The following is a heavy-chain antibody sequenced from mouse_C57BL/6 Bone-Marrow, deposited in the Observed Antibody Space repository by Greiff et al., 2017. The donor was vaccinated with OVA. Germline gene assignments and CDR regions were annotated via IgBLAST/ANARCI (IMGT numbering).Heavy chain of an antibody. J-gene: IGHJ1*03. Sequence: EVQLQQSGPVLVKPGASVKMSCKASGYTFTDYYMNWVKQSHGKSLEWIGVINPYNGGTSYNQKFKGKATLTVDKSSSTAYMELNSLTSEDSAVYYCAREGLPPYWYFDVWGTGTTVTVSS. CDR1: GYTFTDYY. V-gene: IGHV1-19*01. CDR2: INPYNGGT. CDR3: AREGLPPYWYFDV. D-gene: IGHD2-2*01.